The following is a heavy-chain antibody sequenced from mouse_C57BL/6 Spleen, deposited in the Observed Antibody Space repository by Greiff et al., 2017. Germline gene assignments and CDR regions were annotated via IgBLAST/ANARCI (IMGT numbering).Heavy chain of an antibody. D-gene: IGHD2-1*01. CDR3: ARGGYCGNSAWFAY. J-gene: IGHJ3*01. CDR2: ISYDGSN. CDR1: GYSITSGYY. V-gene: IGHV3-6*01. Sequence: ESGPGLVKPSQSLSLTCSVTGYSITSGYYWNWIRQFPGNKLEWMGYISYDGSNNYNPSLKNRISITRDTSKNQFFLKLNSVTTEDTATYYCARGGYCGNSAWFAYWGQGTLVTVSA.